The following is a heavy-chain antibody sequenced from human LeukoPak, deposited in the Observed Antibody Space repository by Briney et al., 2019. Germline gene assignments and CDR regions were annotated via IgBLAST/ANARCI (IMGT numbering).Heavy chain of an antibody. CDR2: ISSSSSTI. Sequence: GGSLRLSCAASGFTFSSYSMNWVRQAPGKGLEWVSYISSSSSTIYYADSVKGRFTISRDNAKNSLYLQMNSLRAEDTAVYYCARPWVSGYYYQDAFDIWGQGTMVTVSS. J-gene: IGHJ3*02. D-gene: IGHD3-22*01. CDR3: ARPWVSGYYYQDAFDI. V-gene: IGHV3-48*01. CDR1: GFTFSSYS.